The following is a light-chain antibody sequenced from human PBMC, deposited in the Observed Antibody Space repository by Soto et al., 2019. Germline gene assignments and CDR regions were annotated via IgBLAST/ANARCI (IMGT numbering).Light chain of an antibody. CDR2: GAS. CDR3: QHFVNSLTWT. Sequence: EIVLTQSPGTLSLSPGERATLSCRASQSVSSTYLICYQQKPGQAPRLLIYGASSRATGVPARFSGGGSGTDFTLTISRLEPEDFAVYYCQHFVNSLTWTFGQGTKVEIK. J-gene: IGKJ1*01. V-gene: IGKV3-20*01. CDR1: QSVSSTY.